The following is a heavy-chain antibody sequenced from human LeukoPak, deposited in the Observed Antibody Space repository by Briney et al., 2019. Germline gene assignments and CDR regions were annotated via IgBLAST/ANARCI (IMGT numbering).Heavy chain of an antibody. D-gene: IGHD6-19*01. CDR3: ARYGEWVAGPNSYMDV. CDR2: IYTSGST. Sequence: SETLSLTCTVSGGSISSYYWSWIRQPAGKGLEWIGRIYTSGSTNYNPSLKSRVTMSVDTSKNQFSLKLSSVTAADTAVYYCARYGEWVAGPNSYMDVWGKGTTVTVSS. J-gene: IGHJ6*03. V-gene: IGHV4-4*07. CDR1: GGSISSYY.